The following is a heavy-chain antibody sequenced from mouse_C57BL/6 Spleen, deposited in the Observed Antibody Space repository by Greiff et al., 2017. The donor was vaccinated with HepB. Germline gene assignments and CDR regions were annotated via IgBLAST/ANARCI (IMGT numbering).Heavy chain of an antibody. CDR2: ISDGGSYT. D-gene: IGHD2-3*01. CDR1: GFTFSSYA. Sequence: DVMLVESGGGLVKPGGSLKLSCAASGFTFSSYAMSWVRQTPEKRLEWVATISDGGSYTYYPDNVKGRFTISRDNAKNNLYLQMSHLKSEDTAMYYCARERRGDGYYDYWGQGTTLTVSS. CDR3: ARERRGDGYYDY. J-gene: IGHJ2*01. V-gene: IGHV5-4*01.